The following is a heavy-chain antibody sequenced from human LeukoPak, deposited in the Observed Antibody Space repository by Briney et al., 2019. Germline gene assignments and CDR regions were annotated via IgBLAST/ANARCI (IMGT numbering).Heavy chain of an antibody. CDR1: GYTFTSYG. V-gene: IGHV1-18*01. Sequence: ASVKVSCKASGYTFTSYGISWVRQAPGQGLEWMGWISAYNGNTNYAQKLQGRVTMTTDTSTSTAYMELRSLRSDDTAVYYCAGFDFVLLISGPLDAFDIWGQGTMVTVSS. CDR2: ISAYNGNT. D-gene: IGHD3-10*01. CDR3: AGFDFVLLISGPLDAFDI. J-gene: IGHJ3*02.